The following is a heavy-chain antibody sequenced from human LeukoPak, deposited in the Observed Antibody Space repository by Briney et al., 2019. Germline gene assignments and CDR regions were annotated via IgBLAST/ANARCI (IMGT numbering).Heavy chain of an antibody. J-gene: IGHJ3*02. CDR3: ARQGQTHVLRYFDWLFHDAFDI. D-gene: IGHD3-9*01. CDR2: IYPGDSDT. Sequence: GESLKISCKGSGYSFTSHWIGWVRQMPGKGLEWMGIIYPGDSDTRYSPSFQGQVTISADKSISTAYLQWSSLKASDTAMYYCARQGQTHVLRYFDWLFHDAFDIWGQGTMVTVSS. V-gene: IGHV5-51*01. CDR1: GYSFTSHW.